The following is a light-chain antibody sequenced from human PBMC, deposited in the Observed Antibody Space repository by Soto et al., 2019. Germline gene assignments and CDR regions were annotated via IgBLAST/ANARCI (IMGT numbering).Light chain of an antibody. CDR3: QKYNSAPPSN. Sequence: DIQMTQSPSSLSAYVGDRVTITCRASQGIRNYLAWYQQKPGKVPTLLIYAASTLQSGVPSRFSGSGSGTDFTLTIISLQPEDVATYYCQKYNSAPPSNFGQETRQHI. V-gene: IGKV1-27*01. CDR1: QGIRNY. J-gene: IGKJ5*01. CDR2: AAS.